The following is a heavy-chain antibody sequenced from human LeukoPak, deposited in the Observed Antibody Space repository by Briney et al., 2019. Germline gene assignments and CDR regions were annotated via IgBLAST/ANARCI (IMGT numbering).Heavy chain of an antibody. V-gene: IGHV3-30*18. CDR2: ISYDGSNK. CDR3: AKDGSPFWSGYPSYYYYGMDV. D-gene: IGHD3-3*01. CDR1: GFTFSSYG. J-gene: IGHJ6*02. Sequence: GGSQRLSCAASGFTFSSYGMHWVRQAPGKGLEWVAVISYDGSNKYYADSVKGRFTISRDNSKNTLYLQMNSLRAEDTAVYYCAKDGSPFWSGYPSYYYYGMDVWGQGTTVTVSS.